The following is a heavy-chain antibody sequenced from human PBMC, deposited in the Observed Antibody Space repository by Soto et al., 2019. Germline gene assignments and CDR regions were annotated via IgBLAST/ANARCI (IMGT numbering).Heavy chain of an antibody. V-gene: IGHV3-66*01. J-gene: IGHJ3*02. CDR2: IYSGGST. D-gene: IGHD6-19*01. CDR1: GFTVSSNY. Sequence: EVQLVESGGGLVQPGGSLRLSCAASGFTVSSNYMSWVRQAPGKGLEWVSVIYSGGSTYYADSVKGRFTISRDNSKNTLYLQMNSLRAEDTAVYYCARDIAVAGGAFDIWGQGTMVTVSS. CDR3: ARDIAVAGGAFDI.